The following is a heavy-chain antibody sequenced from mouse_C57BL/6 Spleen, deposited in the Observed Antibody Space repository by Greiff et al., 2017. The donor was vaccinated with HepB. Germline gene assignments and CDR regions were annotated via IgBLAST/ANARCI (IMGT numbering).Heavy chain of an antibody. CDR3: AIYDYDVGFAY. CDR2: IYPSDSET. J-gene: IGHJ3*01. Sequence: VQLQQSGAELVRPGSSVKLSCKASGYTFTSYWMDWVKQRPGQGLEWIGNIYPSDSETHYNQKFKDKATLTVDKSSSTAYMQLSSLTSEDSAVYYCAIYDYDVGFAYWGQGTLVTVSA. V-gene: IGHV1-61*01. D-gene: IGHD2-4*01. CDR1: GYTFTSYW.